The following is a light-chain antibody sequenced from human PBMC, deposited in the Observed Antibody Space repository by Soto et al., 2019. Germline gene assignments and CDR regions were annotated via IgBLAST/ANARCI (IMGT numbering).Light chain of an antibody. CDR1: QSVSSY. Sequence: EIVLTQSPATLSLSPGERATLSCRASQSVSSYLAWYQQKPGQAPRLLIYGAFKRATGIPDRFSGSGSGTEFTLTISSLQSEDFAVYYCQHRFNWPWTFGQGTKVDIK. CDR2: GAF. J-gene: IGKJ1*01. CDR3: QHRFNWPWT. V-gene: IGKV3-11*01.